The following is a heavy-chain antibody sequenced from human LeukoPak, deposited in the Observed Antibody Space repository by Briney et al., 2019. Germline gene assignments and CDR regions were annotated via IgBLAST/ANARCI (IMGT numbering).Heavy chain of an antibody. J-gene: IGHJ5*02. D-gene: IGHD2-2*02. V-gene: IGHV1-69*05. Sequence: SVKVSCKASGGTFSSYAISWVRQAPGQGLEWMGGIIPIFATANYAQKFQGRVTITTDESTRTAYMELSSLRSEDTVVYYCARGYCSSTSCYTMDHWFDPWGQGTLVTVSS. CDR1: GGTFSSYA. CDR2: IIPIFATA. CDR3: ARGYCSSTSCYTMDHWFDP.